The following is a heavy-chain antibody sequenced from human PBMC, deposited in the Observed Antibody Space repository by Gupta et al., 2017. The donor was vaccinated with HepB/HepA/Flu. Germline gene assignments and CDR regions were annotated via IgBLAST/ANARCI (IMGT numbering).Heavy chain of an antibody. J-gene: IGHJ4*02. CDR3: ARDRGYSYGLDDY. CDR1: GFTFSSYS. V-gene: IGHV3-21*01. D-gene: IGHD5-18*01. Sequence: EVQLVDSGGGLFKPGGSLRLSCAPPGFTFSSYSMNWVRQAPGKGLEWVSSISSSSSYIYYADSVKGRFTISRDNAKNSLYLQMNSLRAEDTAVYYCARDRGYSYGLDDYWGQGTLVTVSS. CDR2: ISSSSSYI.